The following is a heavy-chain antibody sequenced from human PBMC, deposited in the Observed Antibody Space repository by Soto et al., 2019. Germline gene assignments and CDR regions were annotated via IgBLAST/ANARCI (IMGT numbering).Heavy chain of an antibody. CDR1: GFTFSSYG. V-gene: IGHV3-30*18. Sequence: VGSLRLSCAASGFTFSSYGMHWVRQAPGKGLEWVAVISYDGSNKYYADSVKGRFTISRDNSKNTLYLQMNSLRAEDTAVYYCAKPLGYCTNGVCYNNYYYGMDVWGQGTTVTVSS. CDR2: ISYDGSNK. J-gene: IGHJ6*02. D-gene: IGHD2-8*01. CDR3: AKPLGYCTNGVCYNNYYYGMDV.